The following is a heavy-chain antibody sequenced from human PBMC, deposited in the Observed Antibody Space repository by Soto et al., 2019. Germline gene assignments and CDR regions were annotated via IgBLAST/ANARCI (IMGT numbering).Heavy chain of an antibody. D-gene: IGHD3-22*01. Sequence: QLQLQESGSGLVKPSQTLFLTCAVSGGSISSGGYSWSWIRQPPGKGLEWIGYIYHSGSTYYNPSLKSRVTISVDRSKNQFSLKLSSVTAADTAVYYCASTDYSDSSGYSYWGQGTLVTVSS. CDR2: IYHSGST. J-gene: IGHJ4*02. CDR3: ASTDYSDSSGYSY. V-gene: IGHV4-30-2*01. CDR1: GGSISSGGYS.